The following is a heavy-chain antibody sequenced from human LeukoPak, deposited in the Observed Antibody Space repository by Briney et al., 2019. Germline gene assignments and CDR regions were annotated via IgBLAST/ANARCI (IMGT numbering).Heavy chain of an antibody. J-gene: IGHJ4*02. V-gene: IGHV1-18*01. CDR2: INGYNGNT. CDR1: GYTFTSYG. D-gene: IGHD2-15*01. Sequence: ASVKVSCKASGYTFTSYGISWVRQAPGQGLEWMGWINGYNGNTNYAQTFQGRVTMTTDTSTSTAYMNLRSLRSDDTAVYYCARVEDIDESLFDYWGQGTLVTVSS. CDR3: ARVEDIDESLFDY.